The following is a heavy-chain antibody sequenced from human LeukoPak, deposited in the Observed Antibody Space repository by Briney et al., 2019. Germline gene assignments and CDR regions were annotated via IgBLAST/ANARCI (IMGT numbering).Heavy chain of an antibody. CDR2: ISIISDYL. CDR3: ARVQQYYYYMGV. J-gene: IGHJ6*03. CDR1: GFTFSSYS. D-gene: IGHD6-13*01. Sequence: GGSLRLSCAASGFTFSSYSMNWVRQAPGKGLGWVSSISIISDYLYYADSVKGRFTISRDNAKNSLYLQMNSLRAEDTAVYYCARVQQYYYYMGVWGKGTTVTVSS. V-gene: IGHV3-21*01.